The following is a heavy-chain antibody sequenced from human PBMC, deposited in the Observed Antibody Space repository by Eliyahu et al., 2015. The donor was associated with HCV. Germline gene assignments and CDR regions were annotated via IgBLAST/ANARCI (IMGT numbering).Heavy chain of an antibody. V-gene: IGHV3-21*01. CDR2: ISSSSSYI. CDR1: GFPFSTYS. Sequence: EVQLVESGGGLVKPGGSLRLSCAASGFPFSTYSXXWVRQAPGKGLEWVSSISSSSSYIYYADSVKGRFTISRDNAKNSLFLQMNSLRAEDTAVYYCARDGTDGYCSSTTCPNWFDPWGQGTLVTVSS. D-gene: IGHD2-2*01. J-gene: IGHJ5*02. CDR3: ARDGTDGYCSSTTCPNWFDP.